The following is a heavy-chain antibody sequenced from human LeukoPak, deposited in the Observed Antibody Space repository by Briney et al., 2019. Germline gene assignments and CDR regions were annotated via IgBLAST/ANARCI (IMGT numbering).Heavy chain of an antibody. Sequence: PGGSLRLSCEASGFTFRSYAMSWVRQAPGKGLVWVSRINSDGSATAYADSVKGRFTISRDNAENTLYLQMNSLRAEDTAVYYCARGTAGYHSSYFDYWGQGTLVTVSS. J-gene: IGHJ4*02. CDR3: ARGTAGYHSSYFDY. D-gene: IGHD3-16*02. CDR2: INSDGSAT. V-gene: IGHV3-74*01. CDR1: GFTFRSYA.